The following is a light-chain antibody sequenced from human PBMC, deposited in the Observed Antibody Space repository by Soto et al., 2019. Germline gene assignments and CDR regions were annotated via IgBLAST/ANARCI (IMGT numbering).Light chain of an antibody. Sequence: EIVLTQSPGTLSLSPGERATLSCRASQRVSSSYLAWYQQKPGQAPRLLIYGASTRATGIPDRFSGSGSGTDFTLTISRLEHEYFAVYFCQRYGSSPQFTFGQGTKVEI. V-gene: IGKV3-20*01. CDR1: QRVSSSY. J-gene: IGKJ2*01. CDR2: GAS. CDR3: QRYGSSPQFT.